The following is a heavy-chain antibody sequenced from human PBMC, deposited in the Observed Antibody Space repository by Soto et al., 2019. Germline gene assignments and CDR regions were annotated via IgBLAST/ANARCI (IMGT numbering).Heavy chain of an antibody. J-gene: IGHJ6*02. Sequence: ETLSLTCTVSGGSISSSSYYWGWIRQPPGKGLEWIGSIYYSGSTYYNPSLKSRVTISVDTSKNQFSLKLSSVTAADTAVYYCARHLYYYGSGSYFQNGMDVWGQGTTVTVS. CDR2: IYYSGST. CDR1: GGSISSSSYY. CDR3: ARHLYYYGSGSYFQNGMDV. D-gene: IGHD3-10*01. V-gene: IGHV4-39*01.